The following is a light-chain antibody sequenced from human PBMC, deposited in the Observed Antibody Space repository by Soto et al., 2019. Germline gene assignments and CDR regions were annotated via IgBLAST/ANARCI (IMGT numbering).Light chain of an antibody. V-gene: IGKV3-20*01. CDR3: QQYGTSEII. J-gene: IGKJ5*01. Sequence: EIVLTQSPATLSLSPLERATPSCRASQSVSSYLAWYQQKPGQAPRLLIYDASNRATGIPDRFSGSGSGTDFTLTISRLETEDFAVFYCQQYGTSEIIFGQGTRLEIK. CDR1: QSVSSY. CDR2: DAS.